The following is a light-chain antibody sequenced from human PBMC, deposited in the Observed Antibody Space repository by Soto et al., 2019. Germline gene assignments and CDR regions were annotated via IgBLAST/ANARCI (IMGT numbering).Light chain of an antibody. CDR2: GAS. V-gene: IGKV3-20*01. J-gene: IGKJ1*01. Sequence: EIVLTQSPGTLSLSPGERATISCRARQSVSNYLAWYQQKPGQAPRLLIYGASSRATGIPDRFSGSGSGTDFTLTISRLEPEDFAVYYCQQYGGSPQTFGQGTKV. CDR1: QSVSNY. CDR3: QQYGGSPQT.